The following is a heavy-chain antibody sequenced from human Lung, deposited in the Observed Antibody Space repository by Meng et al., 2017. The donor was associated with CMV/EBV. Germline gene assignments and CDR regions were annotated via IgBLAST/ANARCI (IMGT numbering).Heavy chain of an antibody. D-gene: IGHD5-12*01. V-gene: IGHV4-4*07. CDR3: ARDSPGGYGYFDS. J-gene: IGHJ4*02. Sequence: GPGLGKPAGTRSLTCTGSGGSISSYYWSWIRPPAGKGLEWIGRIYTSGSTNYNPSLKSRIAISLDTSKNQFSLNLNSVTAADAAVYYCARDSPGGYGYFDSWGQGTLVTVSS. CDR1: GGSISSYY. CDR2: IYTSGST.